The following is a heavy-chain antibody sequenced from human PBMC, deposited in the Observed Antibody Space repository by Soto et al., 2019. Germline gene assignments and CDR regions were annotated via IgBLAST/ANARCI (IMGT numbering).Heavy chain of an antibody. CDR2: ISGSGSST. D-gene: IGHD4-17*01. V-gene: IGHV3-23*01. Sequence: PGGSLRLSCTASVFIFSNYGMSWVRQAPGKGLEWVSVISGSGSSTHYADSVRGPFTISRDNSKNTLYLQMNSLRAEDTAVYYCAKHAYDSGDYYFDCWGQGTLVTVSS. CDR1: VFIFSNYG. CDR3: AKHAYDSGDYYFDC. J-gene: IGHJ4*02.